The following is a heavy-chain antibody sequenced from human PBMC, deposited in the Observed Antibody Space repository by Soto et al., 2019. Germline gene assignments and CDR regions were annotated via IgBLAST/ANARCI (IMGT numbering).Heavy chain of an antibody. CDR1: GGSISSGGYY. CDR3: ARDRDYGDYGGWFDP. CDR2: IYYSGST. D-gene: IGHD4-17*01. Sequence: PSETLSLTCTASGGSISSGGYYWSWIRQHPGKGLEWIGYIYYSGSTYYNPSLKSRVTISVDTSKNQFSLKLSSVTAADTAVYYCARDRDYGDYGGWFDPWGQGTLVTVSS. J-gene: IGHJ5*02. V-gene: IGHV4-31*03.